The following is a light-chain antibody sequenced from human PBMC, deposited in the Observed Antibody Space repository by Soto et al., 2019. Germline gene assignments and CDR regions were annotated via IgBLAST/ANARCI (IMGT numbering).Light chain of an antibody. CDR3: QHYGSSPSMYT. Sequence: EIVLTQSPGTLSLSPGERATLSCRASQSVSSNYLAWSQQKPGQVPRLLIYGASSRATGIPDRFSGSGSGTDFTLTISRLEPEDFAVYYCQHYGSSPSMYTFGQGTKLEIK. CDR2: GAS. J-gene: IGKJ2*01. CDR1: QSVSSNY. V-gene: IGKV3-20*01.